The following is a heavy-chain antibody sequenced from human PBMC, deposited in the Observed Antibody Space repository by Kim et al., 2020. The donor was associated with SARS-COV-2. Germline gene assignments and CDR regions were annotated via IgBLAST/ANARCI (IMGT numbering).Heavy chain of an antibody. CDR2: IKSKTDGGTT. V-gene: IGHV3-15*01. CDR3: TTEAAAGDFDY. Sequence: GGSLRLSCAASGFTFSNAWMSWVRQAPGKGLEWVGRIKSKTDGGTTDYAAPVKGRFTISRDDSKNTLYLQMNSMKTEDTAVYYCTTEAAAGDFDYWGQGTLVTVSS. CDR1: GFTFSNAW. D-gene: IGHD6-13*01. J-gene: IGHJ4*02.